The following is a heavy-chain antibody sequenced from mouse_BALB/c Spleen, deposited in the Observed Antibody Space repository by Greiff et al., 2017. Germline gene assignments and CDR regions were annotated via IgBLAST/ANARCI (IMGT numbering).Heavy chain of an antibody. V-gene: IGHV8-8*01. Sequence: QVTLNVSGPGILKPSQILSLTCSFSGFSLSTSGLGVGWIRQPSGKGLEWLAHIWCDDDKYYNPSLKRQLTISKDTSRNQVFLKSTSVDTADTATYYCARREYDSAGFAYWGQGTLVTVSA. D-gene: IGHD2-13*01. CDR3: ARREYDSAGFAY. J-gene: IGHJ3*01. CDR1: GFSLSTSGLG. CDR2: IWCDDDK.